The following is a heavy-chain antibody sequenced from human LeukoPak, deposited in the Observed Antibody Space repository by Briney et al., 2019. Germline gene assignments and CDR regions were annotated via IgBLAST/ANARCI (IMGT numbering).Heavy chain of an antibody. CDR3: ARGDYYGSGSNLGY. CDR2: IIPIFGTA. Sequence: SVKVSCKASGGTFSSYAISWVRQAPGQGLEWMGGIIPIFGTANYAQKFQGRVTITADESTSTAYMELSSLRSEDTAVYYCARGDYYGSGSNLGYWGQGTLVTVSS. CDR1: GGTFSSYA. V-gene: IGHV1-69*13. D-gene: IGHD3-10*01. J-gene: IGHJ4*02.